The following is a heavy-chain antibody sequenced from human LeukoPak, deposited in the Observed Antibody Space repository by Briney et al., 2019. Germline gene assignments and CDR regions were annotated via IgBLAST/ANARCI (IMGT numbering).Heavy chain of an antibody. CDR1: GFTFSSYW. D-gene: IGHD3-22*01. CDR3: AREWVYDSSGYYPFDY. CDR2: IKQDGSEK. J-gene: IGHJ4*02. V-gene: IGHV3-7*01. Sequence: GGSLRLSCAASGFTFSSYWMSWVRQAPGKGLEWAANIKQDGSEKYYVDSVKGRFTISRDNAKNSLYLQMNSLRAEDTAVHYCAREWVYDSSGYYPFDYWGQGTLVTVSS.